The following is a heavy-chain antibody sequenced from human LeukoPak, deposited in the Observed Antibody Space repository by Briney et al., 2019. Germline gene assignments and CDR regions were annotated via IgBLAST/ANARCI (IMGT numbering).Heavy chain of an antibody. D-gene: IGHD6-19*01. CDR2: IYYSGST. J-gene: IGHJ4*02. Sequence: PSETLSLTCTVSGGSISSYYWSWIRQPPGKGLEWIGYIYYSGSTNYNPSLKSRVTISVDTSKNQFSLKLSSVTAADTAVYYCARASSGWYPRPWDYWGQGTLVTVSS. CDR1: GGSISSYY. V-gene: IGHV4-59*12. CDR3: ARASSGWYPRPWDY.